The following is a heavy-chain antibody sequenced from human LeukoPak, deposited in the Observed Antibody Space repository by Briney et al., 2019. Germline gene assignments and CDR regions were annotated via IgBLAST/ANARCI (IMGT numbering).Heavy chain of an antibody. D-gene: IGHD3-9*01. CDR2: INHSGST. CDR3: ARGSHYDILTGYSVKAHDAFDI. Sequence: SETLSLTCAVYGGSFSGYYWSWIRQPPGKGLEWIGEINHSGSTNYNPSLKSRVTISVDTSKNQFSLKLSSVTAADTAVYYCARGSHYDILTGYSVKAHDAFDIWGQGTMVTVSS. CDR1: GGSFSGYY. J-gene: IGHJ3*02. V-gene: IGHV4-34*01.